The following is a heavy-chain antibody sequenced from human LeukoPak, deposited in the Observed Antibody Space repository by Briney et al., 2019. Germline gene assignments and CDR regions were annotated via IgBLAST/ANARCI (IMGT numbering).Heavy chain of an antibody. Sequence: SETLSLTCTVSGGSISSYWYNWVRQPAGKGLEWIGRIYSGGSSHYNPSLKSRLTMSVDTSKNQFSLKLTSVTAADTAVYYCARGSRSSMDMFDYWGQGTLVTVSS. J-gene: IGHJ4*02. CDR2: IYSGGSS. CDR1: GGSISSYW. V-gene: IGHV4-4*07. CDR3: ARGSRSSMDMFDY. D-gene: IGHD2/OR15-2a*01.